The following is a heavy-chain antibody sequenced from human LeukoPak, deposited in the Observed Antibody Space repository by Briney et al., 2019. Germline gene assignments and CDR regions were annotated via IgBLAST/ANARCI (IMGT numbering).Heavy chain of an antibody. CDR1: GFTFSSYS. Sequence: KTGGSLRLSCAASGFTFSSYSMKWVRQAPGKGLEWVSSISSSSSYMYYADSVKGRFTISRDNAKNSLYLQMNSLRAEDTAVYYCARVPYSYGSRQYYFDYWGQGTLVTVSS. V-gene: IGHV3-21*01. D-gene: IGHD5-18*01. J-gene: IGHJ4*02. CDR2: ISSSSSYM. CDR3: ARVPYSYGSRQYYFDY.